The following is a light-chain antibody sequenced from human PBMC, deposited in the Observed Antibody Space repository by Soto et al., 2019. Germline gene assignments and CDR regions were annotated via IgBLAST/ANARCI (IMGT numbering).Light chain of an antibody. CDR1: QNIDTNY. CDR3: QQSSYSPLT. Sequence: EIVLTQSPGTLYLSPGERATLSCRASQNIDTNYLAWFQQKPGQAPRLLIYEASYRATGVPDRFGGTGSGTDFTFTISRLEPEDFAVYFCQQSSYSPLTFGGGTRVAI. V-gene: IGKV3-20*01. J-gene: IGKJ4*01. CDR2: EAS.